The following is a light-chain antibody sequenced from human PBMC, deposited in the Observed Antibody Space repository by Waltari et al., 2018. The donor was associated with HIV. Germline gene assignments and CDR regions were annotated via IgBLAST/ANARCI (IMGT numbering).Light chain of an antibody. V-gene: IGLV2-11*01. CDR3: CSYAGIWGV. Sequence: QSALTQPRSVSGSPGQSVTISCTGTSSDVGAYNYVSWYQQPPGKAPKLMIYDVNKRPSGVPDLFSGSKSGNTASLNISGLQAEDESDYYCCSYAGIWGVFGTGTKVTVL. CDR2: DVN. CDR1: SSDVGAYNY. J-gene: IGLJ1*01.